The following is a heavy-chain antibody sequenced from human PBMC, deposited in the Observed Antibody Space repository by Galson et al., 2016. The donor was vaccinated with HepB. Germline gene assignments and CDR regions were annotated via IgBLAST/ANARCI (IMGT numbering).Heavy chain of an antibody. D-gene: IGHD3-3*01. CDR2: ISNDGLNQ. V-gene: IGHV3-30*09. Sequence: SLRLSCAASGFNFSNYIIHWVRQTPGKGLEWVAVISNDGLNQYYADSVKGRFVISRDNLKNTLYLQLNSLRTDDTATYYCAKGVVRFLVWISYGGYYMDMWGRGPTVTVSS. CDR1: GFNFSNYI. CDR3: AKGVVRFLVWISYGGYYMDM. J-gene: IGHJ6*03.